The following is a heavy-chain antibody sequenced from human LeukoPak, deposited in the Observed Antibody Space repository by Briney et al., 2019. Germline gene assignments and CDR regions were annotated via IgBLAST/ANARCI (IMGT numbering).Heavy chain of an antibody. CDR1: GFTFGSYA. CDR2: ISGSGDST. J-gene: IGHJ4*02. CDR3: AKQTEEWLRLRDYFDY. D-gene: IGHD5-12*01. V-gene: IGHV3-23*01. Sequence: PGGSLRLSCAASGFTFGSYAMSWVRQAPGKGLEWVSAISGSGDSTYYADSVKGRFTISRDNSKNTLYLQMNSLRAEDTAVYYCAKQTEEWLRLRDYFDYWGQGTLVTVSS.